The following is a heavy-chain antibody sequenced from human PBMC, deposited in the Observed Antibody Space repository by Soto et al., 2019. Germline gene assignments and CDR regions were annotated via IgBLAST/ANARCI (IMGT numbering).Heavy chain of an antibody. Sequence: PGGSLRLSCAASGFTFSSYGMHWVHQAPGKGLEWVSVISYDGSNKYYAYSVKVRFTISIDNSKNTLYLQMNSLRAEDTAVYYCAKSGDAFHXWGQGTLVAVS. CDR3: AKSGDAFHX. V-gene: IGHV3-30*18. CDR1: GFTFSSYG. D-gene: IGHD3-10*01. CDR2: ISYDGSNK. J-gene: IGHJ3*02.